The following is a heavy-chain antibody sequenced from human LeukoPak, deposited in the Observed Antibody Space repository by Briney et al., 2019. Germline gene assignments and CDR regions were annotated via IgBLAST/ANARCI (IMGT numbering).Heavy chain of an antibody. CDR3: ARDHGSSNWYYY. CDR1: GYTFTSYY. D-gene: IGHD6-13*01. J-gene: IGHJ4*02. V-gene: IGHV1-46*01. CDR2: INPSGGST. Sequence: ASVKVSFKASGYTFTSYYMHWVRQAPGQGLEWMGIINPSGGSTSYAQKSQGRVTMTRDTSTSTVYMELSSLRSEDTAVYYCARDHGSSNWYYYWGQGTLVTVSS.